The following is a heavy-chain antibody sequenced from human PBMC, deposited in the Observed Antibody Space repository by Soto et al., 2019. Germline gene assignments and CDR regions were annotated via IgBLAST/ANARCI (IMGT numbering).Heavy chain of an antibody. J-gene: IGHJ4*02. V-gene: IGHV3-74*01. D-gene: IGHD3-10*01. Sequence: EVQLVESGGGSVQTGGSLRISCAASGFTFGSYWMDWVRQAPGKGLVWVSRINGDGRSTTYADSVKGRFTISRDNAKNTLYRQMNSLRADDTAVYYCSRETLWFGEAPKSGGPGTLVTVSS. CDR1: GFTFGSYW. CDR2: INGDGRST. CDR3: SRETLWFGEAPKS.